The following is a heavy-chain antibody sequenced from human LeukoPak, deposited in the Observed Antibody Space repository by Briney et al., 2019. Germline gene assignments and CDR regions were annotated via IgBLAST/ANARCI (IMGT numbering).Heavy chain of an antibody. CDR2: INHSGST. V-gene: IGHV4-34*01. CDR1: GGSFSGYY. J-gene: IGHJ5*02. D-gene: IGHD5-18*01. CDR3: ARGDTKFDP. Sequence: SETLSLTCAVYGGSFSGYYWSWIRQPPGKGLEWIGEINHSGSTNYNPSLKSRVTISVDTSKNQFSLKLSSVTAADTAVYYCARGDTKFDPWGQGTLVTVSS.